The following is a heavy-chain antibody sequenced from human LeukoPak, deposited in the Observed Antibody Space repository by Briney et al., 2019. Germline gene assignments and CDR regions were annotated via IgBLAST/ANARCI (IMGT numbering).Heavy chain of an antibody. V-gene: IGHV3-48*03. D-gene: IGHD6-6*01. Sequence: GGTLRLSCAASEFTFTSYELNWARQAPGKRLEWVSYISSSGNTISYADSVKGRFTISRDNAKNSLYLQVISLRAEDTAVYYCARGPSIAARYDAFDIWGQGTMVTVSS. CDR3: ARGPSIAARYDAFDI. CDR1: EFTFTSYE. J-gene: IGHJ3*02. CDR2: ISSSGNTI.